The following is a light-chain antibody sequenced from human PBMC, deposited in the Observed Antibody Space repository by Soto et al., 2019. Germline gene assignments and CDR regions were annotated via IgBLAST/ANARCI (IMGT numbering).Light chain of an antibody. CDR3: QQYNSYPWT. J-gene: IGKJ1*01. CDR1: QSISSW. V-gene: IGKV1-5*03. Sequence: DIQLTQSPSTLSASVGDRVTITCRASQSISSWLAWYQQKPGKAPKLLIYKASTLESGVPSNFRGSGSGTEFTLPISRLQPEDFETYYCQQYNSYPWTFGQGTKVDIK. CDR2: KAS.